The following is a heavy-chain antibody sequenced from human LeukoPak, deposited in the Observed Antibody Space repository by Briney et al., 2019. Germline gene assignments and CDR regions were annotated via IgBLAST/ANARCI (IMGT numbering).Heavy chain of an antibody. CDR1: GGSISSYY. V-gene: IGHV4-59*01. Sequence: PSETLSLTCTVSGGSISSYYWSWIRQPPGKGLEWIGYICYSGSTNYNPSLKSRVTISVDTSKNQFSLKLSSVTAADTAVYYCARGGGGRLYYYYGMDVWGQGTTVTVSS. D-gene: IGHD2-15*01. J-gene: IGHJ6*02. CDR3: ARGGGGRLYYYYGMDV. CDR2: ICYSGST.